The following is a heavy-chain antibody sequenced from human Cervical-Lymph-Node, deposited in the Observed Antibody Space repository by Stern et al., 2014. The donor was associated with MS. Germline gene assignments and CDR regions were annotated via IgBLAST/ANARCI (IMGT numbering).Heavy chain of an antibody. CDR2: INPSGST. CDR3: ARSYYDSSAWLYAFDI. D-gene: IGHD3-22*01. J-gene: IGHJ3*02. CDR1: GGSFSGYY. V-gene: IGHV4-34*01. Sequence: QVQLQQWGAGLLKPSETLSLTCAVYGGSFSGYYWSWIRQPPGKGLEWIGEINPSGSTNYNPSLKSRITISIGNSQNQFSLKLSSVTAADTAVYYCARSYYDSSAWLYAFDIWGQGTMVTVSS.